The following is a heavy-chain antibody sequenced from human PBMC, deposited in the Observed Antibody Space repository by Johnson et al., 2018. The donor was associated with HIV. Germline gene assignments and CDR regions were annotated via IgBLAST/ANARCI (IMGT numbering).Heavy chain of an antibody. D-gene: IGHD6-19*01. Sequence: VQLVESGGGLVQPGGSLRLSCAASGFTFSSYWMHWVRQAPGKGLVWVSRINSDGSSTSYADSVKGRFTISRDNAKNTLYLQMNSLRAEDTAVYYCAREYVGQWLGPRHAFDIWGKGTMVTVSS. J-gene: IGHJ3*02. CDR2: INSDGSST. CDR1: GFTFSSYW. CDR3: AREYVGQWLGPRHAFDI. V-gene: IGHV3-74*01.